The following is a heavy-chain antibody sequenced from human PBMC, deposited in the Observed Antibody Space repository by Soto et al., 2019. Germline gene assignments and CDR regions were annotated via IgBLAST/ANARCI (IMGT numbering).Heavy chain of an antibody. V-gene: IGHV4-59*11. D-gene: IGHD7-27*01. Sequence: QVQLQESGPGLVKPSETLSLTCTVSGGSIKNHYWSWIRQPPGKGLEWLGYVYYNGITNYNPSLKSRVTMSVDTAKIQVSLNLTSLTAADTATYYCTRANWYSEYWGQGIPVTVSS. J-gene: IGHJ4*02. CDR2: VYYNGIT. CDR1: GGSIKNHY. CDR3: TRANWYSEY.